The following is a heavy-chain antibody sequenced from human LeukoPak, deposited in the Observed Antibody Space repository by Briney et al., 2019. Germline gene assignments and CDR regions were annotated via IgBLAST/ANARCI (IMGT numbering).Heavy chain of an antibody. V-gene: IGHV3-33*01. J-gene: IGHJ4*02. CDR3: ARGYYDSSGYYYVEGYYFDY. D-gene: IGHD3-22*01. Sequence: QPGGSLRLSCAASGFTFSSYGMHWVRQAPGKGLEWVAVIWYDGSNKYYADSVKGRFTISRDNSKNTLYLQMNSLRAEDTAVYYCARGYYDSSGYYYVEGYYFDYWGQGTLVTVSS. CDR1: GFTFSSYG. CDR2: IWYDGSNK.